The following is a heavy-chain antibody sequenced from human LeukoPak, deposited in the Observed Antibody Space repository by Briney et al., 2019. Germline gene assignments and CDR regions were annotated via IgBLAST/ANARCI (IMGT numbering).Heavy chain of an antibody. D-gene: IGHD3-10*01. Sequence: GGSLRLSCAASGFTFSSYAMIWVRQAPGKGLEWVSAISGSGGSTYYADSVKGRFTISRDNSKNTLYLQMNSLRAEDTAVYYCAKSLIWFGDPPDYWGQGTLVTVTS. CDR3: AKSLIWFGDPPDY. CDR1: GFTFSSYA. J-gene: IGHJ4*02. V-gene: IGHV3-23*01. CDR2: ISGSGGST.